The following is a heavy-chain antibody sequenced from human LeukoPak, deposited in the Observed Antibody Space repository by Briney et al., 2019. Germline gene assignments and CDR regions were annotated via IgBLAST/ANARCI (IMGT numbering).Heavy chain of an antibody. CDR1: GFTFSSYG. V-gene: IGHV3-30*03. CDR3: ARAPAVPAAT. CDR2: ISYDGSNK. D-gene: IGHD2-2*01. Sequence: PGRSPRLSCAASGFTFSSYGMHWVRQAPGKGLEWVAVISYDGSNKYYADSVKGRFTISRDNSKNTLYLQMNSLRAEDTAVYYCARAPAVPAATWGQGTLVTVSS. J-gene: IGHJ5*02.